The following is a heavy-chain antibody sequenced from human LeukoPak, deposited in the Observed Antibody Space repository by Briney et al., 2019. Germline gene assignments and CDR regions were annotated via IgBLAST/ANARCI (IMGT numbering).Heavy chain of an antibody. Sequence: AGGSLRLSCAASGFTFDDYGMSWVRHAPGKGLEWVSGINWNGGSTGYADSVKGRFTISRDNAKNSVYLQMNSLRAEDTALYYCARSFKMSLPFNFDYWGQGTLVTVSS. J-gene: IGHJ4*02. CDR2: INWNGGST. D-gene: IGHD2/OR15-2a*01. V-gene: IGHV3-20*04. CDR1: GFTFDDYG. CDR3: ARSFKMSLPFNFDY.